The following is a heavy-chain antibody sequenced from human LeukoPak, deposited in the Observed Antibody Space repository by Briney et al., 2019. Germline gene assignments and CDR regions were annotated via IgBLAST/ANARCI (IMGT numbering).Heavy chain of an antibody. CDR1: GFTFSSYG. CDR3: ARDLDIVALVPYYYYGMDV. CDR2: IWYDGSNK. J-gene: IGHJ6*02. V-gene: IGHV3-33*08. Sequence: GGSLRLSCAASGFTFSSYGMHWVRQAPGKGLEWVAVIWYDGSNKYYADSAKGRFTLSRDNSKNTLYLQMNSLRAEDTAVYYCARDLDIVALVPYYYYGMDVWGQGTTVTVSS. D-gene: IGHD5-12*01.